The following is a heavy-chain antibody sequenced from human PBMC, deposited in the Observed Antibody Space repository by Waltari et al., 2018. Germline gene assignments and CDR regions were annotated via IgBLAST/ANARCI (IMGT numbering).Heavy chain of an antibody. J-gene: IGHJ4*02. CDR3: VKGSGGSRPYYFDS. Sequence: EVQLEESGGGLVQPGGSLRLSCAASGFTFSRYAMAWVRQVPGKGREWIAAITDTGSDTYSAESVKGRFTISRDHSLYLQMKSLRVEDTAVYYCVKGSGGSRPYYFDSWGQGTLVTVSS. D-gene: IGHD1-26*01. V-gene: IGHV3-23*04. CDR2: ITDTGSDT. CDR1: GFTFSRYA.